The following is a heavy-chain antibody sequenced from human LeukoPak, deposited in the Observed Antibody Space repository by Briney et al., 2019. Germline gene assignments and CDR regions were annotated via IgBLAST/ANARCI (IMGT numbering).Heavy chain of an antibody. CDR2: ISGSGGSA. V-gene: IGHV3-23*01. CDR1: GFTFSSYA. Sequence: GGSLRLSCAASGFTFSSYAMSWVRQAPGKGLEWVSAISGSGGSAYYADSVKGRFTISRDNSKNTLYLQMNSLRAEDTAVYYCAKAITMIVVVPFDYWGQGTLVTVSS. CDR3: AKAITMIVVVPFDY. J-gene: IGHJ4*02. D-gene: IGHD3-22*01.